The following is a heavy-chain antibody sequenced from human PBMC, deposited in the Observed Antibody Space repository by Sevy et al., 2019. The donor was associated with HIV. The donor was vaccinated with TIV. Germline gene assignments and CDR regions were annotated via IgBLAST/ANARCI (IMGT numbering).Heavy chain of an antibody. J-gene: IGHJ6*02. D-gene: IGHD6-19*01. CDR2: ISYDGSNK. CDR3: ARDNQLSEDHIAVAAPGGMDV. CDR1: GFTFSSYA. Sequence: GGSLRLSCAASGFTFSSYAMHWVRQAPGKGLEWVAVISYDGSNKYYADSVKGRFTISRGNSKNTLYLQMNSLRAEDTAVYYCARDNQLSEDHIAVAAPGGMDVWGQGTTVTVSS. V-gene: IGHV3-30-3*01.